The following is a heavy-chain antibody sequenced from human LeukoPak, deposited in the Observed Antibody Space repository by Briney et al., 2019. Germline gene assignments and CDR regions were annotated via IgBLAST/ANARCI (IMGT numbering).Heavy chain of an antibody. Sequence: GGSLRLSCAASGFTSSSYALNWVRQAPGKGLEWVATVSGSGDRMYHADSVKGRFTISRDNSKNTIYLQMNSLRAEDTAVYYCARTGVAVADYWGQGTLVTVSS. CDR1: GFTSSSYA. D-gene: IGHD6-19*01. CDR2: VSGSGDRM. CDR3: ARTGVAVADY. J-gene: IGHJ4*02. V-gene: IGHV3-23*01.